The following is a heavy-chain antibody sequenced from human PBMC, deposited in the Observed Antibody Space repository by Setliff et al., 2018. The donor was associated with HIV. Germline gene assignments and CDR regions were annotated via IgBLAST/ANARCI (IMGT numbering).Heavy chain of an antibody. CDR2: IFNSGQT. CDR3: ARAPPGIQLLTTTNGPYYFDF. J-gene: IGHJ4*02. CDR1: GYYISGGYY. Sequence: SETLSLTCAVSGYYISGGYYWCWIRQSPGKGLEWIGCIFNSGQTYYNPPLNSRIAISMDTSENQFSLRLTSATAADTALYFCARAPPGIQLLTTTNGPYYFDFWGQGLLVTVSS. D-gene: IGHD1-1*01. V-gene: IGHV4-38-2*01.